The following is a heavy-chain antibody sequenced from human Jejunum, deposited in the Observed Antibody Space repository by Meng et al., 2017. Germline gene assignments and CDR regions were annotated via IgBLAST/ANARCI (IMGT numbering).Heavy chain of an antibody. Sequence: QGQLQESGPGLLGPSETPSPICPVSGGSVSRAGYQWGWIRQPPGKGLEWIGYASTNYNPSLKSRVTISLDTSRNQFSLSLSSVTAADTAVYYCARDHMGSLDYWGQGILVTVSS. CDR3: ARDHMGSLDY. CDR2: AST. D-gene: IGHD1-26*01. V-gene: IGHV4-61*08. CDR1: GGSVSRAGYQ. J-gene: IGHJ4*02.